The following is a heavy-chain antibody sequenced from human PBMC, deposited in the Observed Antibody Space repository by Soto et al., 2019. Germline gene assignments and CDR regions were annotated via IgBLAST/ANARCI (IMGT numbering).Heavy chain of an antibody. J-gene: IGHJ5*02. D-gene: IGHD3-9*01. CDR1: GCSISSSSYY. V-gene: IGHV4-39*01. CDR3: AAAIVDYDILTGYYQNWFDP. Sequence: SETLSLTCTVSGCSISSSSYYWGWIRQPPGKGLEWIGSIYYSGSTYYNPSLKSRVTISVDTSKNQFSLKLSSVTAADTAVYYCAAAIVDYDILTGYYQNWFDPWGQGTLVTVSS. CDR2: IYYSGST.